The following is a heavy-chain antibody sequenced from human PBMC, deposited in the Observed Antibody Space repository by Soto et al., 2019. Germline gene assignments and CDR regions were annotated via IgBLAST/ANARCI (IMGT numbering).Heavy chain of an antibody. D-gene: IGHD1-26*01. V-gene: IGHV5-51*01. J-gene: IGHJ5*02. CDR3: ARADAEVGATGGGWFDP. CDR2: SYPGDSDT. Sequence: PGESVKISCKGSGYGFTSYWIGWVRPMPGKGLEWMGISYPGDSDTSYSPSFQGQVTISADKSISTADLQWSSLKASDTAMYYCARADAEVGATGGGWFDPWGQGTLVTVSS. CDR1: GYGFTSYW.